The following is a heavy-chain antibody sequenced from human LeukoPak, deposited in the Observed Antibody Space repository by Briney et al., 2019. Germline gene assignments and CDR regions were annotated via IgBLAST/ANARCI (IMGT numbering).Heavy chain of an antibody. CDR1: GFTFSSYA. CDR2: ISYDGSNK. V-gene: IGHV3-30*04. Sequence: PGGSLRLSCAASGFTFSSYAMHWVRQAPGKGLEWVAVISYDGSNKYYADSVKGRFTISRDNSKNTLYLQMNSLRAEDTAVYYCARDPVTAIGYFDYWGQETLVTVSS. J-gene: IGHJ4*02. D-gene: IGHD2-21*02. CDR3: ARDPVTAIGYFDY.